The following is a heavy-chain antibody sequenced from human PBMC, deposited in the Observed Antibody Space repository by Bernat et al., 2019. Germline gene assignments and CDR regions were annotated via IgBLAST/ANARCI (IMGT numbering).Heavy chain of an antibody. CDR2: IIPILGIA. D-gene: IGHD5-12*01. CDR3: ARDPAYSGYDLDAVY. V-gene: IGHV1-69*08. CDR1: GGTFSSYT. Sequence: QVQLVQSGAEVKKPGSSVKVSCKASGGTFSSYTISWVRQAPGQGLEWMGRIIPILGIANYAQKFQGRVTITADKSTSTDYMELSSLRSEDTAVYYCARDPAYSGYDLDAVYWGQGTLVTVSS. J-gene: IGHJ4*02.